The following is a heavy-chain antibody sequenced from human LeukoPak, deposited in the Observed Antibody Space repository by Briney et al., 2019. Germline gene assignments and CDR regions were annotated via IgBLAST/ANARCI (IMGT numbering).Heavy chain of an antibody. Sequence: GASVKVSCKASGYTFTSYYMHWLRQAPGQGLEWMGIINPSGGSTSYAQKFQGRVTMTRDTSTSTVYMELSSLRSEDTAVYYCARAAGSPLSDYWGQGTLVTVSS. J-gene: IGHJ4*02. V-gene: IGHV1-46*01. CDR1: GYTFTSYY. CDR2: INPSGGST. CDR3: ARAAGSPLSDY. D-gene: IGHD3-10*01.